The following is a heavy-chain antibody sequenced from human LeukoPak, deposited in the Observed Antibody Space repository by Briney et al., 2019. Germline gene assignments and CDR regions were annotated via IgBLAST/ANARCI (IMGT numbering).Heavy chain of an antibody. J-gene: IGHJ4*02. CDR1: GFTFNNHA. CDR3: AKEIGTSTVTTVDS. Sequence: GGSLRLSCAASGFTFNNHAMNWVRQAPGKGLEWVSEISSIGVSTFYADSVKGRFTISRDNSKNTLYLQMNSLRVEDTALYSCAKEIGTSTVTTVDSWGQGTLVTVSS. V-gene: IGHV3-23*01. CDR2: ISSIGVST. D-gene: IGHD4-17*01.